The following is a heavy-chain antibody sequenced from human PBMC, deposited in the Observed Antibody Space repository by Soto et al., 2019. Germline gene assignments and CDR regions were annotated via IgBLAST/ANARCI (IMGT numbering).Heavy chain of an antibody. J-gene: IGHJ6*02. D-gene: IGHD3-22*01. CDR2: ISYDGSNK. V-gene: IGHV3-30-3*01. CDR3: ARDREYYYDSSGYYRTYYYYYGIDV. CDR1: GFTFSSYA. Sequence: GGSLRLSCAASGFTFSSYAMHWVRQAPGKGLEWVAVISYDGSNKYYADSVKGRFTISRDNSKNTLYLQMNSLRAEDTAVYYCARDREYYYDSSGYYRTYYYYYGIDVWGQGTTVPVSS.